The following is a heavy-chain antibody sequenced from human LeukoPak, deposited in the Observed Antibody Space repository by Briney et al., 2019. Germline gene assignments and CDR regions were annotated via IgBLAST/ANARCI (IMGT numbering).Heavy chain of an antibody. CDR3: ARDFMVLGVIDY. CDR1: GYTFTSYG. J-gene: IGHJ4*02. Sequence: GASVKVSRKASGYTFTSYGIGGVRPPPGRGLEGVGWISAYNGNTNNAQKLQGRVPMTTDTSTSTAYMELRSLRSDDTAVYYYARDFMVLGVIDYWGQGTLVTVSS. D-gene: IGHD3-10*01. CDR2: ISAYNGNT. V-gene: IGHV1-18*04.